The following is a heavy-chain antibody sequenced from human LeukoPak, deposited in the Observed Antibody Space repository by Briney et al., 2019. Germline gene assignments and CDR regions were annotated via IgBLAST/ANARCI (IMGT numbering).Heavy chain of an antibody. Sequence: ASVKVSCKASGYTFTGYYMHWVRQAPGQGLEWMGWINPNSGGTNYAQKFQGRVTMTRDTSISTAYMELSRLRSDDTAVYYSARVKVIIFGVVTPFDYWGQGTLVTVSS. J-gene: IGHJ4*02. CDR2: INPNSGGT. CDR3: ARVKVIIFGVVTPFDY. CDR1: GYTFTGYY. D-gene: IGHD3-3*01. V-gene: IGHV1-2*02.